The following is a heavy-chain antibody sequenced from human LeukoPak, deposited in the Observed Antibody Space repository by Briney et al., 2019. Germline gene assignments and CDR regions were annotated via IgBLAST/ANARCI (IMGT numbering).Heavy chain of an antibody. Sequence: PSETLSLTCTVSGGSISSSSYYWGWIRQPPGKGLEWIGSIYYSGSTYYNPSLKSRVTISVDTSKNQFSLKLSSVTAADTAVYYCASLYYYDSIEDAFDIWGQGTMVTVSS. V-gene: IGHV4-39*01. CDR3: ASLYYYDSIEDAFDI. J-gene: IGHJ3*02. CDR1: GGSISSSSYY. CDR2: IYYSGST. D-gene: IGHD3-22*01.